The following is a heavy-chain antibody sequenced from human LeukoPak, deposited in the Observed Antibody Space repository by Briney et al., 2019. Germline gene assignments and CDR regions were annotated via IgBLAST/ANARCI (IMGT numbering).Heavy chain of an antibody. D-gene: IGHD1-26*01. J-gene: IGHJ4*02. CDR3: ARDLLGSASMGASGY. V-gene: IGHV4-39*07. CDR1: GGSISSSSYY. CDR2: IYYSGST. Sequence: SETLSLTCTVSGGSISSSSYYWGWIRQPPGKGLEWIGSIYYSGSTYYNPSLKSRVTISRDTSNDQFSLKLSSVTAADTAMYYCARDLLGSASMGASGYWGQGTLVTVSS.